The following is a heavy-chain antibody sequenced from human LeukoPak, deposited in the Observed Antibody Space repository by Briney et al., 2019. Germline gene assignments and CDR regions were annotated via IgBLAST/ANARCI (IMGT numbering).Heavy chain of an antibody. CDR3: AIHPAGVTTVTTTPFVP. D-gene: IGHD4-17*01. CDR2: IYYSGST. J-gene: IGHJ5*02. V-gene: IGHV4-39*01. Sequence: SETLSLTCTVSGGSISSSSYYWGWIRQPPGKGLEWIGSIYYSGSTYYNPSLKSRVTISVDTSKNQFSLKLSSVTAADTAVYYCAIHPAGVTTVTTTPFVPWGQGTLVTVSS. CDR1: GGSISSSSYY.